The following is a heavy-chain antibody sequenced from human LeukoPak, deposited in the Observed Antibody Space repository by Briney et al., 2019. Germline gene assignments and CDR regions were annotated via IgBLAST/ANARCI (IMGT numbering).Heavy chain of an antibody. CDR2: IYTSGST. Sequence: SETLSLTCTVSGGSISSYYWSWIRQPPGKGLEWIGYIYTSGSTNYNPSLKSRVTISVDTSKNQFSLKLSSVTAADTAVYYCARGGLKSSSFDYWGQGTLVTVSS. CDR1: GGSISSYY. V-gene: IGHV4-4*09. J-gene: IGHJ4*02. CDR3: ARGGLKSSSFDY. D-gene: IGHD6-13*01.